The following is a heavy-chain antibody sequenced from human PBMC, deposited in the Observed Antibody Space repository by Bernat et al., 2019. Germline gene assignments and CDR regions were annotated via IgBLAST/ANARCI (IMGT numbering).Heavy chain of an antibody. CDR2: ISYDGSNK. CDR1: GFTFSSYA. J-gene: IGHJ4*02. CDR3: AKPKEPYYDMLTGYYF. V-gene: IGHV3-30*18. Sequence: QVQLVESGGGVVQPGRSLRLSCAASGFTFSSYAMHWVRQAPGKGLEWVAVISYDGSNKYYADSVKGRFTISRDNSKNTLYLQMNSLRAEDTAVYYCAKPKEPYYDMLTGYYFWGQGTLVTVSS. D-gene: IGHD3-9*01.